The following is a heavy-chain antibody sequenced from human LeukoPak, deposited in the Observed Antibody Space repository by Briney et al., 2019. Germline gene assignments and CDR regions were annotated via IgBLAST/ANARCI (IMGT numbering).Heavy chain of an antibody. CDR1: GFTFSSYW. Sequence: GGSLRLSCAASGFTFSSYWMHWVRQAPGKGLVWVSRINSDGSSTDYADSVKGRFTISRDNAKNTLYLQMSSLRAEDTAVHYCARTSDGLRRDGYSPYYFDYWGQGTLVTVSS. V-gene: IGHV3-74*01. CDR3: ARTSDGLRRDGYSPYYFDY. J-gene: IGHJ4*02. D-gene: IGHD5-24*01. CDR2: INSDGSST.